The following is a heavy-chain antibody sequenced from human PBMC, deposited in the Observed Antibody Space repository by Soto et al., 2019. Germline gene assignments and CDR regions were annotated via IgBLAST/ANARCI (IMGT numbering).Heavy chain of an antibody. J-gene: IGHJ6*02. V-gene: IGHV1-46*04. D-gene: IGHD5-12*01. CDR1: GYTFTSYY. CDR3: AKDLARVGIVAPYYYYGMDV. Sequence: ASVKVSCKASGYTFTSYYMHWVRQAPGQGLEWMGIINPSGGSTYYADSVKGRFTISRDNSKNTLYLQMNSLRAEDTAVYYCAKDLARVGIVAPYYYYGMDVWGQGTTVTVSS. CDR2: INPSGGST.